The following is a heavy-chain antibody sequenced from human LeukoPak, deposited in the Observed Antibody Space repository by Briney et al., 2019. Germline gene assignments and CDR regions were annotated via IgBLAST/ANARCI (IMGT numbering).Heavy chain of an antibody. CDR1: GFTFSNFA. CDR3: AKGAAAGKVDWFDP. V-gene: IGHV3-23*01. D-gene: IGHD6-13*01. J-gene: IGHJ5*02. CDR2: ITGYGAT. Sequence: GGSLRLSCAASGFTFSNFAMMWVRQAPGTGLQWVSTITGYGATFYADSVRGRFTIFRDTSMNTLFLQMNGLGAEDTAVYYCAKGAAAGKVDWFDPWGQGTLVTVSS.